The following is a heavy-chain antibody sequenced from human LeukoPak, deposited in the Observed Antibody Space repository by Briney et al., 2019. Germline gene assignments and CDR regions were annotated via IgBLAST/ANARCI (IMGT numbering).Heavy chain of an antibody. D-gene: IGHD1-26*01. CDR2: IYYTGST. V-gene: IGHV4-39*07. J-gene: IGHJ4*02. CDR3: ARGGVGATTGTYDS. CDR1: GGSISSSSYY. Sequence: SETLSLTCTVSGGSISSSSYYWGWIRQPPGKGLEWIGNIYYTGSTQYNPSLKSRVTMSVDRSKNQFSLKLTSVTAADTAVYYCARGGVGATTGTYDSWGQGIPVTVSS.